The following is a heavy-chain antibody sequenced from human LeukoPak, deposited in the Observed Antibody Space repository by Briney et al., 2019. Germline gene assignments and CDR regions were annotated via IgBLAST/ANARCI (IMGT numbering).Heavy chain of an antibody. CDR1: GYTLSQYA. D-gene: IGHD3-9*01. CDR2: INSGNSNT. CDR3: ARLNYDILTGYPTTGGMDV. Sequence: ASVKVSCKASGYTLSQYAMHWVRQAPGQRPEWMGWINSGNSNTKYDQKFQGRVTITRDTSTSTAYMELRSLRSDDTAVYYCARLNYDILTGYPTTGGMDVWGQGTTVTVSS. J-gene: IGHJ6*02. V-gene: IGHV1-3*04.